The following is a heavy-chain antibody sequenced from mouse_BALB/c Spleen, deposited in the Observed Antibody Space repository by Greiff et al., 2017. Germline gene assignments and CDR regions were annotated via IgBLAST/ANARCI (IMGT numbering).Heavy chain of an antibody. Sequence: VQLQQSGPELVKPGASVRISCKASGYTFTSYYIHWVKQRPGQGLEWIGWIYPGNVNTKYNEKFKGKATLTADKSSSTAYMQLSSLTSEDSAVYFCARRYRYDAGDAMDYWGQGTSVTVSS. J-gene: IGHJ4*01. D-gene: IGHD2-14*01. CDR3: ARRYRYDAGDAMDY. V-gene: IGHV1S56*01. CDR2: IYPGNVNT. CDR1: GYTFTSYY.